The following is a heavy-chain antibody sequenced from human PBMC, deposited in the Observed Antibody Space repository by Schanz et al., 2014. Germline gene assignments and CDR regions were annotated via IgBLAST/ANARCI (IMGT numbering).Heavy chain of an antibody. J-gene: IGHJ6*02. D-gene: IGHD3-10*01. CDR3: VRDAGWAFGDYHGMDV. CDR1: GGTFSSST. V-gene: IGHV1-69*09. CDR2: IIPILDKT. Sequence: QVQLVQSGAEVKQPGASVKVSCKASGGTFSSSTLTWVRQAPGQGLEWMGRIIPILDKTNYAQKFQGRVTMTADKSTSTAYMELRSLISDDTAVYYCVRDAGWAFGDYHGMDVWGQGTSXTVSS.